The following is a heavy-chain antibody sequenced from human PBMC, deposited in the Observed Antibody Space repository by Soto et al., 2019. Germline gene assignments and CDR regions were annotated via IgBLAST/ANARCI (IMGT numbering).Heavy chain of an antibody. CDR2: INHSGST. J-gene: IGHJ6*02. CDR3: ARRNYDSSGYYHYYYGMDV. D-gene: IGHD3-22*01. CDR1: GGSSGSFSGYY. V-gene: IGHV4-34*01. Sequence: QVQLQQWGAGLLKPSETLSLTCAVYGGSSGSFSGYYWSWIRQPPGKGLEWIGEINHSGSTNYNPSLKSRVTISVDTSKNQFSLNLSSVTAADTAVYYCARRNYDSSGYYHYYYGMDVWGQGTTVTVSS.